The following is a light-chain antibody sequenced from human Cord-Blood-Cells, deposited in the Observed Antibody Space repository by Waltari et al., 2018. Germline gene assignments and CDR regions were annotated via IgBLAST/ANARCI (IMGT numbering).Light chain of an antibody. Sequence: DIVMTPSPDSLALSLGERDTINCKYSQSVLYSSNNKNYLAWYQQKPGHHPKLLIYCASTRESGVPDRFSGSGSETDFTLTISSLQAGDVAVYCCQQYYSTPFTVGPGTKVDIK. CDR1: QSVLYSSNNKNY. J-gene: IGKJ3*01. CDR2: CAS. CDR3: QQYYSTPFT. V-gene: IGKV4-1*01.